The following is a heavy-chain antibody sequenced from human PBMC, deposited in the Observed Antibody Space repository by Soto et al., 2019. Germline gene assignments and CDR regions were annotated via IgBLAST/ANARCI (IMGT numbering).Heavy chain of an antibody. CDR3: ARECSGGSCYSYDAFDI. CDR1: GFTFSSYW. CDR2: IKQDGSEK. J-gene: IGHJ3*02. V-gene: IGHV3-7*01. D-gene: IGHD2-15*01. Sequence: EVQLVESGGGLVQPGGSLRLPCAASGFTFSSYWMSWVRQAPGKGLEWVANIKQDGSEKYYVDSVKGRFTISRDNAKNSLYLQMNSLRAEDTAVYYCARECSGGSCYSYDAFDIWGQGTMVTVSS.